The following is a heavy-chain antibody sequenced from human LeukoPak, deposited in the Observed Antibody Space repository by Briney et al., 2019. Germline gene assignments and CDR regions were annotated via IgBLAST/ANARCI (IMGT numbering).Heavy chain of an antibody. J-gene: IGHJ4*02. CDR3: ARGGGSYPRCYFDC. D-gene: IGHD1-26*01. Sequence: SETLSLTCTVSGGSLSSYYWSWIRQPPGKGLEWIGYIYYSGSTNYNPTLKSRVTISVDTSKNQFSLKLSSVTAADTAVYYCARGGGSYPRCYFDCWGQGTLVTVSS. V-gene: IGHV4-59*01. CDR1: GGSLSSYY. CDR2: IYYSGST.